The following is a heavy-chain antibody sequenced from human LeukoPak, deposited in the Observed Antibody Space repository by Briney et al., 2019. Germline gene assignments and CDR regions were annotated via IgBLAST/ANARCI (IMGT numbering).Heavy chain of an antibody. J-gene: IGHJ3*02. Sequence: PGGSLRLSCAASGFTFSSYWMHWVRQAPGKGLVWVSRIKGEGGATTFADSVKGRFTTSRDNAKNTLYLQMNSLRAEDTAVYYCARGNSGSSYGFAFEIWGQGTMVTVSS. D-gene: IGHD5-18*01. CDR1: GFTFSSYW. CDR3: ARGNSGSSYGFAFEI. V-gene: IGHV3-74*01. CDR2: IKGEGGAT.